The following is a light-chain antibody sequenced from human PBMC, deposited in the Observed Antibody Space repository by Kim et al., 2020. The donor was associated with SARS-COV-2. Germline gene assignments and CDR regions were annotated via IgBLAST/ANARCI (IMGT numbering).Light chain of an antibody. V-gene: IGKV3-15*01. Sequence: SPGETATLSCRASQSVSSKVAWYQQKAGQAPRLLIYDASTRATGIPARFSGSGSGTDFTLTISSLQSEDLAVYHCQQYDDWPPLTFGQGTKVDIK. CDR3: QQYDDWPPLT. CDR2: DAS. J-gene: IGKJ1*01. CDR1: QSVSSK.